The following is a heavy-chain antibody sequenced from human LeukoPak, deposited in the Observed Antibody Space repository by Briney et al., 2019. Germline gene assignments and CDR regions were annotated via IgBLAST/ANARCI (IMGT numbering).Heavy chain of an antibody. J-gene: IGHJ6*02. CDR1: GYTFTSYD. D-gene: IGHD4-23*01. CDR2: MNPNSGNT. CDR3: ARGKRYGGNQYYYYGMDV. V-gene: IGHV1-8*01. Sequence: GASVKVSCKASGYTFTSYDINWVRQATGQGLEWMGWMNPNSGNTGYAQKFQGRVTMTRNTSISTAYMELSSLRSEDTAVYYCARGKRYGGNQYYYYGMDVWGQGTTVTVSS.